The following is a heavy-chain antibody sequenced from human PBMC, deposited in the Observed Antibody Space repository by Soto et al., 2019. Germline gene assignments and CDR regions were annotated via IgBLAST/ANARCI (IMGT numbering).Heavy chain of an antibody. CDR2: IYYSRST. Sequence: QVQLQESGPGLVKPSETLSLTCTVSGGSISSYYWSWIRQPPGKGLEWIGYIYYSRSTNYTPSLKTRVTISVDTSKTQFSLKLSSVTAADTAVYYCARNYGHAFDIWGQGTMVTVSS. CDR1: GGSISSYY. D-gene: IGHD1-7*01. CDR3: ARNYGHAFDI. V-gene: IGHV4-59*01. J-gene: IGHJ3*02.